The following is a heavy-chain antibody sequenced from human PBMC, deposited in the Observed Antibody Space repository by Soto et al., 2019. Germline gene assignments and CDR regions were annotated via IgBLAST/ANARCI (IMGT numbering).Heavy chain of an antibody. CDR1: GYSFSNNG. Sequence: QVQLVQSGAEVKKPGASVKVSCQASGYSFSNNGSSWVRQAPGQGFEWMGWINGDNGTTNYAQKSQRRVTMTTDTSTSTAYMELRSVTYDATAVYYCARDLGYGDYGTDFWGQGTLVTVSS. D-gene: IGHD4-17*01. CDR3: ARDLGYGDYGTDF. CDR2: INGDNGTT. V-gene: IGHV1-18*04. J-gene: IGHJ4*02.